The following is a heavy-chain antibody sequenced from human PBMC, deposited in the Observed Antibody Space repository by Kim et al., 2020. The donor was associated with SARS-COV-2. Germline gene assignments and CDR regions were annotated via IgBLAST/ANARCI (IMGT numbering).Heavy chain of an antibody. Sequence: HPSIKSRVTRSIDTSKNQFSLRLTSTTAADTAVYYCVGGGNQEKYGYIDFWGQGALVTVSS. V-gene: IGHV4-30-2*04. CDR3: VGGGNQEKYGYIDF. D-gene: IGHD5-18*01. J-gene: IGHJ4*02.